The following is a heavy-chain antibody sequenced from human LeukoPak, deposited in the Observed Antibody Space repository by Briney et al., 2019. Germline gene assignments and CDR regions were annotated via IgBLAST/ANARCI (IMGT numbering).Heavy chain of an antibody. D-gene: IGHD6-19*01. J-gene: IGHJ4*02. CDR3: ARGGSLGY. CDR2: ISSSGSAI. CDR1: GFTFSSYE. V-gene: IGHV3-48*03. Sequence: GGSLRLSCAGSGFTFSSYEMNWVRQAPGRGLEWVSKISSSGSAIYYADSVKGRFTISRDNAKSTLYLQMNSLRAEDTAVYYCARGGSLGYWGQGTLVTVST.